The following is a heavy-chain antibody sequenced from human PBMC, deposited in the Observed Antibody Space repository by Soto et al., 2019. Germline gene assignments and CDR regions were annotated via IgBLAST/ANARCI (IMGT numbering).Heavy chain of an antibody. D-gene: IGHD3-10*01. CDR2: IRGVDNNK. CDR1: GFTFSSYS. CDR3: ARDRVRGALPQYGMDV. Sequence: GGSLRLSCAASGFTFSSYSMTWARQAPGKGLEWVSSIRGVDNNKYYAAAVEGRFTISRDNAKNSLFLQLSGLTADDTAVYYCARDRVRGALPQYGMDVWGQGTTVTVSS. V-gene: IGHV3-21*01. J-gene: IGHJ6*02.